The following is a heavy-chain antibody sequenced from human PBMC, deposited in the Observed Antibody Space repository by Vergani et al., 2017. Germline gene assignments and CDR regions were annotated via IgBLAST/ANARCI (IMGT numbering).Heavy chain of an antibody. J-gene: IGHJ6*02. Sequence: EVQLVASGGGLVQRGGSLRLSCAASGFTFSSYAMSWVRQVPGKGLEWVSGISGSGGNTYYANSVKGRFTISRDNSKNTLYLQMNSLRADDTAVYYCAKGVYCSSTSCYEGRGYYYGMGVWGQGTTVTFSS. CDR1: GFTFSSYA. CDR2: ISGSGGNT. D-gene: IGHD2-2*01. V-gene: IGHV3-23*04. CDR3: AKGVYCSSTSCYEGRGYYYGMGV.